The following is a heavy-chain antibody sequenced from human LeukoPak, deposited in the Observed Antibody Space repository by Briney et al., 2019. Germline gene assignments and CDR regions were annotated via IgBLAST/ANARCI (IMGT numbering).Heavy chain of an antibody. CDR3: ATDLVGATDFDY. CDR2: FDPEDAET. CDR1: GYTLSELS. J-gene: IGHJ4*02. V-gene: IGHV1-24*01. Sequence: ASVKVSCKVFGYTLSELSIHWVRQAPGKGLEWMGSFDPEDAETAHAQKFQGRVTMTEDTSTDTVYMELSSLRSEDTAVYYCATDLVGATDFDYWGQGTLVTVSS. D-gene: IGHD1-26*01.